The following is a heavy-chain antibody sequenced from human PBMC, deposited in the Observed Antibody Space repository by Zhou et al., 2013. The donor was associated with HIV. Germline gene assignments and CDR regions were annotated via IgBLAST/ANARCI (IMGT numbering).Heavy chain of an antibody. Sequence: LEQSATEVNRPGASVTISCQTSGYTFTNNYIHWVRQTPGQGLEWLGVLNPADGRTAIAQKFDGRVTMTRDISTKVAAMELSSLMLSDTAIYYCARDSQRDFWSGVLGATGGRGSLVIVSS. J-gene: IGHJ1*01. CDR3: ARDSQRDFWSGVLGAT. D-gene: IGHD1-26*01. V-gene: IGHV1-46*01. CDR1: GYTFTNNY. CDR2: LNPADGRT.